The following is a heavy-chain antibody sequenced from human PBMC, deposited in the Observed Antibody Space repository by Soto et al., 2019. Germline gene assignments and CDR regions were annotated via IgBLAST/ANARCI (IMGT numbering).Heavy chain of an antibody. CDR1: GGSISSSSYY. J-gene: IGHJ4*02. CDR3: ARHVAGGYDYSNPGFDY. V-gene: IGHV4-39*01. Sequence: QLQLQESGPGLVKPSETLSLTCTVSGGSISSSSYYWGWIRQPPGKGLEWIGSIYYSGSTYYNPSLKSRVTISVDTSKNQFSLKLSSVTAADTAVYYCARHVAGGYDYSNPGFDYWGQGTLVTVSS. CDR2: IYYSGST. D-gene: IGHD4-4*01.